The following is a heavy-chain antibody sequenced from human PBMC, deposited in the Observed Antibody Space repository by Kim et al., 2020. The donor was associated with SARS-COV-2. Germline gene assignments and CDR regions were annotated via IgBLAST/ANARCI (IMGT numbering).Heavy chain of an antibody. CDR3: LRDLFNDLSTRIWFDP. J-gene: IGHJ5*02. V-gene: IGHV7-4-1*01. CDR1: GYTFSNYD. Sequence: ASVKVSCKASGYTFSNYDIHWVRQAPGQGLEWMGWISTTSAKATYAQGFTGRFAFSWNASVETAYLQIASLKSDDAAVYFCLRDLFNDLSTRIWFDPWGQGTQVMVSP. D-gene: IGHD2-15*01. CDR2: ISTTSAKA.